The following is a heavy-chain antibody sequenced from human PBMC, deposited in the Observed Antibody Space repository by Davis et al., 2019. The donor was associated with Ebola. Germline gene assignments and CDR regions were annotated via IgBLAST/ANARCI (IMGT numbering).Heavy chain of an antibody. Sequence: SVKVSCKASGFTFSSSTVQWVRQARGQRLEWIGWIVVGSGNTNYAQKFQDRVTITRDMSTRTAYMELSSLRSEDTAVYYCAARAFGVVVPSAITMDVWGKGTTVTVSS. V-gene: IGHV1-58*01. CDR2: IVVGSGNT. D-gene: IGHD2-2*02. CDR1: GFTFSSST. J-gene: IGHJ6*03. CDR3: AARAFGVVVPSAITMDV.